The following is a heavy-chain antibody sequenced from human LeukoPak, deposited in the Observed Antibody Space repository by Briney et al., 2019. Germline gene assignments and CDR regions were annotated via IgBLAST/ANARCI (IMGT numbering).Heavy chain of an antibody. V-gene: IGHV3-74*01. CDR3: ARDLGSSGWYDWFDP. J-gene: IGHJ5*02. Sequence: PGGSLRLSCAASGFTFSRYWIHWVRQAPGKGLEWVSRINPDGSTTTYADSVKGRFTISRDSSKNTLYLQMNSLRAEDTAVYYCARDLGSSGWYDWFDPWGQGTLVTVSS. CDR1: GFTFSRYW. CDR2: INPDGSTT. D-gene: IGHD6-19*01.